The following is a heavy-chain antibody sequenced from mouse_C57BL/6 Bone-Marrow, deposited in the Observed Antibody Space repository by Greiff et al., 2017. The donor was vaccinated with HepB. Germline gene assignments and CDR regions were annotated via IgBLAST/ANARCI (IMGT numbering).Heavy chain of an antibody. CDR3: ARVSDYELDY. Sequence: EVQWVESGGGLVQPGGSLKLSCAASGFTFSDYYMYWVRQTPEKRLEWVAYISNGGGSTYYPDTVKGRFTISRDNAKNTLYLQMSRLKSEDTAMYYCARVSDYELDYWGQGTTLTVSS. CDR1: GFTFSDYY. J-gene: IGHJ2*01. D-gene: IGHD2-4*01. CDR2: ISNGGGST. V-gene: IGHV5-12*01.